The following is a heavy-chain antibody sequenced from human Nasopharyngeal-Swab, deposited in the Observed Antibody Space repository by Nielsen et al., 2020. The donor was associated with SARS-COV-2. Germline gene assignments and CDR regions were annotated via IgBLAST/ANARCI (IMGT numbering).Heavy chain of an antibody. CDR3: AKDKEDLRGVGSYDY. CDR2: ISGSGGGT. J-gene: IGHJ4*02. D-gene: IGHD3-10*01. CDR1: GFTLRNYD. Sequence: GESLKISCVGSGFTLRNYDMGWVRQTPGKGLEWVSHISGSGGGTYYTDSVKGRFTISRDNSKNTLRLHMSSLRAEDTAVYYCAKDKEDLRGVGSYDYWGQGTLVTVSS. V-gene: IGHV3-23*01.